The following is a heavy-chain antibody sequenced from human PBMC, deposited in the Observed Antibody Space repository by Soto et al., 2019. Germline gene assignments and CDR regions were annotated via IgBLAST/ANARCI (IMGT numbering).Heavy chain of an antibody. CDR1: GGSFGSSAYY. CDR3: SRRAPEGFDP. CDR2: INSSGST. V-gene: IGHV4-39*01. Sequence: GTLSLTCTVSGGSFGSSAYYWGWIRRAPGKGLEWIGSINSSGSTFSNPSLKSRVTLSVDTSKNQFSLKLTSVTAADTALYYCSRRAPEGFDPWGQGTLVTVSS. J-gene: IGHJ5*02.